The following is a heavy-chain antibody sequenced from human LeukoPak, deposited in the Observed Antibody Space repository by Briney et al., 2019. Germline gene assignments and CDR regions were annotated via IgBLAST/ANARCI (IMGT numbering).Heavy chain of an antibody. CDR3: ARSPTKRVTEDY. CDR1: GGSISSSNW. D-gene: IGHD5-18*01. Sequence: SGTLSLTCAVSGGSISSSNWWSWVRQPPGKGLEWIGEIYHSGSTNYNPSLKSRVTISVDKSKNQFSLQLTSVTAADTAVYYCARSPTKRVTEDYWGRGTLVTVSS. J-gene: IGHJ4*02. CDR2: IYHSGST. V-gene: IGHV4-4*02.